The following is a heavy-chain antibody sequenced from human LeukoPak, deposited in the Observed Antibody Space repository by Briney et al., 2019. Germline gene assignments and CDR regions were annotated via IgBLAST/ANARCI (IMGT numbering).Heavy chain of an antibody. D-gene: IGHD6-19*01. CDR3: ARASGIYGSGWYFDY. V-gene: IGHV3-23*01. Sequence: GGSLRLSCAASGFTFNNYVMSWVRQAPGKGLEWVSTINGGGYNTYYADSVKGRFTISRDNSKNTLSLQVNTLRAEDTAVYYCARASGIYGSGWYFDYWGQGALVTVSS. CDR2: INGGGYNT. CDR1: GFTFNNYV. J-gene: IGHJ4*02.